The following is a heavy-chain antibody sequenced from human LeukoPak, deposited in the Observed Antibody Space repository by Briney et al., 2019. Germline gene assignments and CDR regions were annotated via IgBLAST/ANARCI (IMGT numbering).Heavy chain of an antibody. J-gene: IGHJ4*02. CDR2: IRYDGSNK. Sequence: RGSLRLSCAASGFTFSTYGMHWVRQAPGKGLEWVAFIRYDGSNKYYADSVKGRFTISRDNSKNTVYMQMSSLRAEDTAMYYCAKDQYYYGSGSYPFDYWGQGTLVTVSS. CDR1: GFTFSTYG. D-gene: IGHD3-10*01. CDR3: AKDQYYYGSGSYPFDY. V-gene: IGHV3-30*02.